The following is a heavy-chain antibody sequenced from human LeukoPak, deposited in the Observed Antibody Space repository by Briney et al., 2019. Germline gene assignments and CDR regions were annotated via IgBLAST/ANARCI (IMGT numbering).Heavy chain of an antibody. Sequence: HGRSLRLYCAASGFTFSDYYMSWIRQAPGKGLEWVSYISSSGGTIYYADSVKGRFTISRDNAKNSLYLQMNCLRAEDTAVYYCARDGSYGDYGIYYYYGMDVWGQGTTVTVSS. J-gene: IGHJ6*02. D-gene: IGHD4-17*01. CDR1: GFTFSDYY. CDR2: ISSSGGTI. CDR3: ARDGSYGDYGIYYYYGMDV. V-gene: IGHV3-11*01.